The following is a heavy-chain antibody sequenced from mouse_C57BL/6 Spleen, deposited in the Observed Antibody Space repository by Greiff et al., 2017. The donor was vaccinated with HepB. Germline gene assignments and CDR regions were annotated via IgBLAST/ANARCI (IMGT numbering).Heavy chain of an antibody. D-gene: IGHD1-1*01. Sequence: QVHVKQPGAELVRPGSSVKLSCKASGYTFTSYWMDWVKQRPGQGLEWIGNIYPSDSETHYNQKFKDKATLTVDKSSSTAYMQLSSLTSEDSAVYYCARCYYYGSSYCFDVWGTGTTVTVSS. CDR3: ARCYYYGSSYCFDV. J-gene: IGHJ1*03. V-gene: IGHV1-61*01. CDR1: GYTFTSYW. CDR2: IYPSDSET.